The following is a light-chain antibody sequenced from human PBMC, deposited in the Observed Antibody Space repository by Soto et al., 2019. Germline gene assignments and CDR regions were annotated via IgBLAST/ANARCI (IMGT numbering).Light chain of an antibody. CDR2: GAF. CDR3: QHYGASPWT. V-gene: IGKV3-20*01. CDR1: QSVNSNY. J-gene: IGKJ1*01. Sequence: EIVLTQSPGTLSLSLGERATLSCRASQSVNSNYLAWYRQKRGQAPRLLIYGAFSRATGIPDRFSGSGSGTDFTLTISRLEPEDFALYYCQHYGASPWTFGQGTKVEIK.